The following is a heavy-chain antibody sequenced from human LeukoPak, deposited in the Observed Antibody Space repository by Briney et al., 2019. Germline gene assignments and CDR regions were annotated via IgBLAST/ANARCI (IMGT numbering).Heavy chain of an antibody. J-gene: IGHJ4*02. D-gene: IGHD2-2*01. Sequence: PGGSLRLSCAASGFTFSSYEMNWVRQAPGKGLEWFSYISSSGSTIYYADSVKGRFTISRDNAKNSLYLQMNSLRAEDTAVYYCARYFVPAASIDYWGQGTLVTVSS. V-gene: IGHV3-48*03. CDR1: GFTFSSYE. CDR2: ISSSGSTI. CDR3: ARYFVPAASIDY.